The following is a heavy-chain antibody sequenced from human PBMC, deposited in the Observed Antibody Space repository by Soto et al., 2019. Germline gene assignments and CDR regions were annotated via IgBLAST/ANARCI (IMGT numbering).Heavy chain of an antibody. Sequence: EVQLVESGGGLVQSGGSLRLSCEASGFSFITYWMNWVRQAPGKGLEWLASIKEDGSENQYVDYVKGRFTISRDNARNTLYLQMHSLSEEDTAVYYCVRAISGSFALWGQGTLVIVSS. CDR2: IKEDGSEN. D-gene: IGHD3-9*01. CDR3: VRAISGSFAL. V-gene: IGHV3-7*04. CDR1: GFSFITYW. J-gene: IGHJ4*02.